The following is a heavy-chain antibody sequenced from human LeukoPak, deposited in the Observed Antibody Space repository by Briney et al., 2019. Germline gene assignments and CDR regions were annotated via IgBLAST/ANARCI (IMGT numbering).Heavy chain of an antibody. Sequence: SETLSLTCAVSGGFISSSNWWSWVRQPPGKGLEWIGEIYHSGSTNYNPSLKSRVTISVDKSKNQFSLRLSSVTAADTAVYYCARDEGGGSLDYWGQGTLVTVSS. CDR1: GGFISSSNW. D-gene: IGHD1-26*01. V-gene: IGHV4-4*02. CDR3: ARDEGGGSLDY. J-gene: IGHJ4*02. CDR2: IYHSGST.